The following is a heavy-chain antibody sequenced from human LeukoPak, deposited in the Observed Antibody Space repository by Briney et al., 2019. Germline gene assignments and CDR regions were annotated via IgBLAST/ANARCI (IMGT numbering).Heavy chain of an antibody. Sequence: PETLSLTCTVSGGSISSYYWSWIRQPPGKGLEWIGYIYYSGSTNYNPSLKSRVTISVDTSKNQFSLKLSSVTAADTAVYYCAREGLLWFGELSSWGQGTLVTVSS. CDR2: IYYSGST. D-gene: IGHD3-10*01. CDR3: AREGLLWFGELSS. J-gene: IGHJ5*02. CDR1: GGSISSYY. V-gene: IGHV4-59*01.